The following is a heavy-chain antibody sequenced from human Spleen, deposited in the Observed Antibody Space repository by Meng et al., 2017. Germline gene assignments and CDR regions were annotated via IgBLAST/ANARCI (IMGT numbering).Heavy chain of an antibody. V-gene: IGHV1-69*13. Sequence: SVKVSCKASGGTFSNYAISWVRQAPGQGLEWMGGIIPIFGTANCAQKFQGRVTITADESTSTAYMELRSLRSDDTAVYYCARDLDYYGSGSSAGDWFDPWGQGTLVTVSS. J-gene: IGHJ5*02. CDR3: ARDLDYYGSGSSAGDWFDP. CDR2: IIPIFGTA. D-gene: IGHD3-10*01. CDR1: GGTFSNYA.